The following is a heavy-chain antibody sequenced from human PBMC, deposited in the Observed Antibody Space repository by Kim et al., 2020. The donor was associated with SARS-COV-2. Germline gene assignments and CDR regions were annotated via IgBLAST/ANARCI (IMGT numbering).Heavy chain of an antibody. CDR3: ARGFDP. V-gene: IGHV4-4*08. CDR2: IYSRWTT. J-gene: IGHJ5*02. Sequence: IYSRWTTNYNPSRKSRVTISVDTSKNRFSLKPSSGTAAGTAGYYCARGFDPWGQGTLVTVSS.